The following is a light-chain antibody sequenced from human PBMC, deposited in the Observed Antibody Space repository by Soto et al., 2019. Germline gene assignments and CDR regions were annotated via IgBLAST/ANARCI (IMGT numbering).Light chain of an antibody. Sequence: QSALTQPASVSGSPGQSITISCTGTSSDFGSYNLVSWYQQHPGKAPKLMIYEDSKRPSGVSNRFSGSKSGNTAFLTISGLQDEDDADYYCCSYAGSSTYVFGTGTKLTVL. CDR1: SSDFGSYNL. J-gene: IGLJ1*01. CDR3: CSYAGSSTYV. CDR2: EDS. V-gene: IGLV2-23*01.